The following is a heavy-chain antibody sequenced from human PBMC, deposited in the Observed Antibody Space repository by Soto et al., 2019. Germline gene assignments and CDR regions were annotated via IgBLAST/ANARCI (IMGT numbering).Heavy chain of an antibody. CDR2: IYWDDDK. V-gene: IGHV2-5*02. CDR3: AHRFDWYYFNY. CDR1: GFSLSTSEVG. D-gene: IGHD3-9*01. J-gene: IGHJ4*02. Sequence: ITLKESGPTLLKPTQTLTLTCTFSGFSLSTSEVGVGWFRQPPGKALEWLALIYWDDDKRYSPSLKSRLTITKDTSKNRVVLTMTNMDPVDTATYYCAHRFDWYYFNYWGQGTLVTVSS.